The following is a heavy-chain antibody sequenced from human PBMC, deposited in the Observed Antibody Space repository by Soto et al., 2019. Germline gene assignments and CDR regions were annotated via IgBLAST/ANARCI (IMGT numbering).Heavy chain of an antibody. J-gene: IGHJ6*02. Sequence: QVQLVQSGAEVKKPGSSVKVSCKASGGTFSSYAISWVRQAPGQGLEWMGGSIPIFGTANYAQKFQGRVPITADESTSTAYMELSSLRSEDTAVYYCASPGDGRPLPNYYSYGMDVWGQGTTVTVSS. V-gene: IGHV1-69*01. CDR2: SIPIFGTA. CDR3: ASPGDGRPLPNYYSYGMDV. CDR1: GGTFSSYA. D-gene: IGHD3-10*01.